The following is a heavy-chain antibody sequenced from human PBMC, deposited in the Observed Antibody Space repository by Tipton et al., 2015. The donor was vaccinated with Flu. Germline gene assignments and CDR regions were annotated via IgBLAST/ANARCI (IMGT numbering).Heavy chain of an antibody. Sequence: TLSLTCTDSGASISSSSYNWGWIRQPPGKGLEWIASIYYSGRTYYNPSLESRVTISVDTSKNQFSLKLNSMTAADTAVYYCARLSYYDVDLKNFYFEDWGQGTLVTVSS. J-gene: IGHJ4*02. V-gene: IGHV4-39*01. D-gene: IGHD3-10*02. CDR3: ARLSYYDVDLKNFYFED. CDR1: GASISSSSYN. CDR2: IYYSGRT.